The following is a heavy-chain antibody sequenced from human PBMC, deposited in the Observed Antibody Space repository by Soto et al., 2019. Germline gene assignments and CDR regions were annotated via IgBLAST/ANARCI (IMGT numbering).Heavy chain of an antibody. CDR2: INHSGST. Sequence: QVQLQQWGAGLLKPSETLSLSCAVYGGSFSGYYWSWIRQPPGKGLEWIGEINHSGSTNYNPSLNSRVTISGDTSKTQCSMKLSSVTAADTAVYYCARGLLLWYVDLSRRGEHYYDMDVWGNGTTGTVSS. V-gene: IGHV4-34*01. CDR1: GGSFSGYY. D-gene: IGHD3-10*01. J-gene: IGHJ6*03. CDR3: ARGLLLWYVDLSRRGEHYYDMDV.